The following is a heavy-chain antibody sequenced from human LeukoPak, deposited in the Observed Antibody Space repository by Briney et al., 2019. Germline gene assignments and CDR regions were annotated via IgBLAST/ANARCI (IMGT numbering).Heavy chain of an antibody. D-gene: IGHD6-19*01. CDR1: GFTFSGYS. CDR2: IINKNGNT. V-gene: IGHV1-18*01. Sequence: GASVKVSCKASGFTFSGYSISWVRQAPGQGLEWMGWIINKNGNTEYAQKFQGRVTMTTDTSTSTAYMELRSLRSDDTAVYYCARVGYSSGYDYWGQGTLVTVSS. J-gene: IGHJ4*02. CDR3: ARVGYSSGYDY.